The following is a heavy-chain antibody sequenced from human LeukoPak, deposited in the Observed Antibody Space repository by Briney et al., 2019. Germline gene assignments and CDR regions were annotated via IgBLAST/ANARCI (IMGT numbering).Heavy chain of an antibody. Sequence: GGSLRLSCAASGFTFDDYAMHWVRQVPGKGLEWVSGISWNSDSLNYADSVRGRFTISRDNAKNSLYLQMNSLRAEDTALYYCAKDLGNYYDTNAADYWGQGTQVTVSS. D-gene: IGHD3-22*01. J-gene: IGHJ4*02. CDR1: GFTFDDYA. CDR3: AKDLGNYYDTNAADY. V-gene: IGHV3-9*01. CDR2: ISWNSDSL.